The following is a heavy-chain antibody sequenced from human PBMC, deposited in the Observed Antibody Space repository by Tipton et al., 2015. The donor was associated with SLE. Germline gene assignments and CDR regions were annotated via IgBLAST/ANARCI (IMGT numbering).Heavy chain of an antibody. J-gene: IGHJ4*02. CDR2: ISGTGSTI. D-gene: IGHD6-13*01. CDR1: GVSFSSYE. Sequence: GSLRLSCVASGVSFSSYEMNWVRQAPGKGLEWVSYISGTGSTIQYADSVKGRFTVSRDNAKNSLYLQMTSLRVEDTAVYYCARAKSVAAALGYWGQGTLVSVSS. V-gene: IGHV3-48*03. CDR3: ARAKSVAAALGY.